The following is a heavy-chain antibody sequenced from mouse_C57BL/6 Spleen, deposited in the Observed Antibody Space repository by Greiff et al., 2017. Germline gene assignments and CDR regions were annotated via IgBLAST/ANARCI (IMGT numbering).Heavy chain of an antibody. D-gene: IGHD2-5*01. V-gene: IGHV2-4*01. J-gene: IGHJ2*01. CDR1: GFSLTSYG. Sequence: QVQLKESGPGLVQPSQSLSITCTVSGFSLTSYGVHWVRQPPGKGLEWLGVIWSGGSTDYNAAFISRLSISKDNSKSQVFFKMNSLQADDTAIYYCATSYYSNYPYFDYWGQGTTLTVSS. CDR2: IWSGGST. CDR3: ATSYYSNYPYFDY.